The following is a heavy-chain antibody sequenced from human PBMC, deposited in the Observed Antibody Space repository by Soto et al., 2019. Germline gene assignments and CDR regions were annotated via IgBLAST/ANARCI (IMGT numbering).Heavy chain of an antibody. V-gene: IGHV1-18*04. D-gene: IGHD5-18*01. J-gene: IGHJ6*02. CDR3: ARDQVAKWAPGSAMVNYYYGMDA. Sequence: QVQLVQSGAEVKKPGASVKVSCKASGYTFTSYGISWVRQAPGQGLEWMGWISVDDGDTNYAQNFQGRVTMSTDTSTNTAYMEMRSLRSDDTAVYYCARDQVAKWAPGSAMVNYYYGMDAWGQGTTVTVSS. CDR1: GYTFTSYG. CDR2: ISVDDGDT.